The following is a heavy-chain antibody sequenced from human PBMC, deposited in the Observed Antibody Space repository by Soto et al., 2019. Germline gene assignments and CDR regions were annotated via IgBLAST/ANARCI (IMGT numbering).Heavy chain of an antibody. Sequence: ASVKVSCKASGYTFTGYYMHWVRQAPGQGLEWMGWINPNSGGTNYAQKFQGWVTMTRDTSISTAYMELSRLRSDDTAVYYCATCRSGGSCYSGVYGMDVWGQGTTVTVSS. CDR2: INPNSGGT. D-gene: IGHD2-15*01. CDR1: GYTFTGYY. CDR3: ATCRSGGSCYSGVYGMDV. J-gene: IGHJ6*02. V-gene: IGHV1-2*04.